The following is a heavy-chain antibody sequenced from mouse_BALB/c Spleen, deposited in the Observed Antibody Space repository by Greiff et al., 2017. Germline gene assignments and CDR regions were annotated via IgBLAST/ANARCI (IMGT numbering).Heavy chain of an antibody. Sequence: VMLVESGPGLVAPSQSLSITCTVSGFSLTDYGVSWIRQPPGKGLEWLGVIWGGGSTYYNSALKSRLSISKDNSKSQVFLKMNSLQTDDTAMYYCALNYYGSREFAYWGQGTLVTVSA. V-gene: IGHV2-6-5*01. CDR1: GFSLTDYG. CDR3: ALNYYGSREFAY. J-gene: IGHJ3*01. D-gene: IGHD1-1*01. CDR2: IWGGGST.